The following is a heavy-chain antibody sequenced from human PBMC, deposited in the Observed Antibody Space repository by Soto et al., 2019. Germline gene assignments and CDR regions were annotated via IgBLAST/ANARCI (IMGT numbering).Heavy chain of an antibody. CDR1: GYTFTGYY. J-gene: IGHJ1*01. D-gene: IGHD2-15*01. Sequence: GASVKVSCKASGYTFTGYYMHWVRQAPGQGLEWMGWINPNSGGTNYAQKFQGWVTMTRDTSISTAYMELSRLRSDDTAVYYCARSQYCSGGSCYSFRHWGQGTLVTV. CDR3: ARSQYCSGGSCYSFRH. CDR2: INPNSGGT. V-gene: IGHV1-2*04.